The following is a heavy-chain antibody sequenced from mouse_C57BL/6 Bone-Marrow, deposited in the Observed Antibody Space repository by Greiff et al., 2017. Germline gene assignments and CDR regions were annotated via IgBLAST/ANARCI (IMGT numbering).Heavy chain of an antibody. CDR1: GFTFSDYG. D-gene: IGHD2-2*01. Sequence: EVHLVESGGGLVQPGGSLKLSCAASGFTFSDYGMAWVRQAPRKGPEWVAFISNLAYSIYYADTVTGRFTISRENAKNTLYLEMSSLRSEDTAMYYCARQGLRLHYYAMDYWGQGTSVTVSS. CDR3: ARQGLRLHYYAMDY. CDR2: ISNLAYSI. V-gene: IGHV5-15*01. J-gene: IGHJ4*01.